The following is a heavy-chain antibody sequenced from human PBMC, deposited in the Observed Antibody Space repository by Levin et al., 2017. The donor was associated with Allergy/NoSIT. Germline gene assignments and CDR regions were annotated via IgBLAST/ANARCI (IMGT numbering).Heavy chain of an antibody. Sequence: LSLTCAASGFTFSDYYMSWIRQAPGKGLEWVSYISSSSSYTNYADSVKGRFTISRDNAKNSLYLQMNSLRAEDTAVYYCARLGYSGYDYLIDYWGQGTLVTVSS. CDR3: ARLGYSGYDYLIDY. D-gene: IGHD5-12*01. CDR1: GFTFSDYY. V-gene: IGHV3-11*03. J-gene: IGHJ4*02. CDR2: ISSSSSYT.